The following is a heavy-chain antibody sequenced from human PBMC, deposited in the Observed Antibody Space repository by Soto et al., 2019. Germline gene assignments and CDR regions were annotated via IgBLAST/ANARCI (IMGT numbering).Heavy chain of an antibody. CDR1: GVTFSSYA. Sequence: GGSLRLSSAASGVTFSSYATGWVRQAAGRGLEWGSAISGSGGSTYYAASVKGRFTISRDNSKNTLYLQMNSLRAEDPAAYYCATDCKSGSYYVPDAFDIWGQGTMVTVSS. CDR3: ATDCKSGSYYVPDAFDI. CDR2: ISGSGGST. J-gene: IGHJ3*02. V-gene: IGHV3-23*01. D-gene: IGHD1-26*01.